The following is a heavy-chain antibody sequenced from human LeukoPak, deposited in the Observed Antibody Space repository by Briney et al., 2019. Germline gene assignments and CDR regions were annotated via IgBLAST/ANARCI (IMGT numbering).Heavy chain of an antibody. D-gene: IGHD3-10*01. V-gene: IGHV1-46*01. CDR1: GYSFTSNY. Sequence: ASVKVSCKASGYSFTSNYIHWVRQAPGQGLEWMGMIYPSDGSTNYAQKFQGRVTITADESTSTAYMELSSLRSEDTAVYYCARDRAAPDYYGSGLGWFDPWGQGTLVTVSS. CDR3: ARDRAAPDYYGSGLGWFDP. J-gene: IGHJ5*02. CDR2: IYPSDGST.